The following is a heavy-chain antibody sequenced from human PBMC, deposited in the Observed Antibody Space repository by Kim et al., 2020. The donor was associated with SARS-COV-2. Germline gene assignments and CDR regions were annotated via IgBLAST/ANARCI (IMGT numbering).Heavy chain of an antibody. CDR1: GGSISSGGYY. CDR3: ARARITMIVVDAFDI. D-gene: IGHD3-22*01. Sequence: SETLSLTCTVSGGSISSGGYYWSWIRQHPGKGLEWIAYIYYSGSTYYNPSLKSRVTISVDTSKNQFSLKLSSVTAADTAVYYCARARITMIVVDAFDIWGQGTMVTVSS. V-gene: IGHV4-31*03. CDR2: IYYSGST. J-gene: IGHJ3*02.